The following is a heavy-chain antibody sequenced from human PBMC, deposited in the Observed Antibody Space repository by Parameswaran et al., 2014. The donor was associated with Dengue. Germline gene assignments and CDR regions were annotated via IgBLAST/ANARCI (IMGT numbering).Heavy chain of an antibody. Sequence: WVRQAPGQGLEWMGWISAYNGNTNYAQKLQGRVTMTTDTSTSTAYMELRSLRSDDTAVYYCARGPFTIFGVVIIGAGYYYGMDVWGPRDHGHRLL. CDR3: ARGPFTIFGVVIIGAGYYYGMDV. D-gene: IGHD3-3*01. CDR2: ISAYNGNT. V-gene: IGHV1-18*01. J-gene: IGHJ6*01.